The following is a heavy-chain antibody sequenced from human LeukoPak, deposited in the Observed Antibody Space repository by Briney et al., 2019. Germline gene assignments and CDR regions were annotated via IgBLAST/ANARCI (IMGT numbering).Heavy chain of an antibody. J-gene: IGHJ3*02. Sequence: SETLSLTCAVYGGSFSGYYWSWIRQPPGKGLEWIGEINHSGSTNYNPSLKSRVTISVDTPKNQFSLKLSSVTAADTAVYYCAREKSYKRSDAFDIWGQGTMVTVSS. V-gene: IGHV4-34*01. D-gene: IGHD1-14*01. CDR3: AREKSYKRSDAFDI. CDR2: INHSGST. CDR1: GGSFSGYY.